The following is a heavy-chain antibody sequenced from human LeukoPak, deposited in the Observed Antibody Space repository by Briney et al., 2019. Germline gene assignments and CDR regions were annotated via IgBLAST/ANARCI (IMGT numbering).Heavy chain of an antibody. V-gene: IGHV3-23*01. J-gene: IGHJ3*02. CDR2: ISGSGGST. D-gene: IGHD3-9*01. CDR3: AKVRTDYDILTGYWGAFDI. CDR1: GFTFSSYA. Sequence: GGSLRLPCAASGFTFSSYAMSWVRQAPGKGLEWVSAISGSGGSTYYADSVKGRFTISRDNSKNTLYLQMNSLRAEDTAVYYCAKVRTDYDILTGYWGAFDIWGQGTMVTVSS.